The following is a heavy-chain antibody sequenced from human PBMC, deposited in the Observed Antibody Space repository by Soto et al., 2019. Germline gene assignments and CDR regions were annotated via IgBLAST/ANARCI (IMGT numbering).Heavy chain of an antibody. CDR3: AHRVLRTVFGLVTTTAIYFDF. Sequence: QVTLNESGPMQEKPRQTLTLTCTFSGFSLTTSGVGVGWIRQSPGKAPEWLALIYWDDDKRYSPSLKSRLTITKDTSKNQVVLTMADLDPADTGTYYCAHRVLRTVFGLVTTTAIYFDFWGQGTPVAVSS. J-gene: IGHJ4*02. CDR2: IYWDDDK. CDR1: GFSLTTSGVG. D-gene: IGHD3-3*01. V-gene: IGHV2-5*02.